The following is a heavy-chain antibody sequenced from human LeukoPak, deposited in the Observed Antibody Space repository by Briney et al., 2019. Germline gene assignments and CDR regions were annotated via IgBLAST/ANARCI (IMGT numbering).Heavy chain of an antibody. Sequence: SVKVSCKASGGTFSSYAISWVRQAPGQGLEWMGRIIPIFGTANYAQKFQGRVTITTDESTSTAYMELSSLRSEDTAVYYCAGVPYYYDSSGYYYIDYWGQGTLVTVSS. CDR2: IIPIFGTA. V-gene: IGHV1-69*05. CDR3: AGVPYYYDSSGYYYIDY. CDR1: GGTFSSYA. D-gene: IGHD3-22*01. J-gene: IGHJ4*02.